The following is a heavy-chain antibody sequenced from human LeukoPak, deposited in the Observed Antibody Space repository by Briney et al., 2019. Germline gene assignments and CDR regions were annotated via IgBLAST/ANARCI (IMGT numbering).Heavy chain of an antibody. CDR3: ARGRGRGYSYGYQDY. CDR2: TNHSGST. Sequence: PSETLSLTCAVYGGSFSGYYWSWIRQPPGKGLEWIGETNHSGSTNYNPSLKSRVTISVDTSKNQFSLKLSSVTAADTAVYYCARGRGRGYSYGYQDYWGQGTLVTVSS. J-gene: IGHJ4*02. V-gene: IGHV4-34*01. D-gene: IGHD5-18*01. CDR1: GGSFSGYY.